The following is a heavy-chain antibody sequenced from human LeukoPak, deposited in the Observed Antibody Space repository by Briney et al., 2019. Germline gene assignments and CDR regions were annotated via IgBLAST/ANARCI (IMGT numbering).Heavy chain of an antibody. D-gene: IGHD2-2*01. CDR3: ARGPIGVVVRDHAPIDY. V-gene: IGHV3-48*04. CDR1: GFTFSSYS. J-gene: IGHJ4*02. CDR2: ISSSSSTI. Sequence: GGSLRLSCAASGFTFSSYSMNWVRQARGKGLEWVSYISSSSSTIYYADSVKRRFTISRDSAKNSLYVQVNSLRAEDRAVYYCARGPIGVVVRDHAPIDYWGQGTLVTVSS.